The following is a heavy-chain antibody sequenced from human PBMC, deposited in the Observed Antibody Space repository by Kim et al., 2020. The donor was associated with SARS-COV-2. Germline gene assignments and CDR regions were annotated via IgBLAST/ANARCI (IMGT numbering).Heavy chain of an antibody. V-gene: IGHV4-31*03. J-gene: IGHJ4*02. CDR2: IYYSGST. D-gene: IGHD3-22*01. CDR1: GGSISSGGYY. CDR3: ARYDSSGYLLFDY. Sequence: SETLSLTCTVSGGSISSGGYYWSWIRQHPGKGLEWIGYIYYSGSTYSNPSLKRRVTISVDTSKNQFSLKLSPVTAADTAVYYCARYDSSGYLLFDYWGQGTLVTVSS.